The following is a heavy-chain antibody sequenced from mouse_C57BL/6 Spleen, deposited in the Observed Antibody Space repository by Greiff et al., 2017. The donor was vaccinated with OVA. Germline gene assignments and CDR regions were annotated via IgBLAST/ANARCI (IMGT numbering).Heavy chain of an antibody. V-gene: IGHV10-1*01. CDR3: VRRDPSDWYFDV. D-gene: IGHD3-3*01. Sequence: EVQLVESGGGLVQPKGSLKLSCAASGFSFNTYAMNWVRQAPGKGLEWVARIRSKSNNYATYYADSVKDRFTISRDDSESMLYLQMNNMKTEDTAMYYCVRRDPSDWYFDVWGKGTTVTVSS. CDR1: GFSFNTYA. J-gene: IGHJ1*03. CDR2: IRSKSNNYAT.